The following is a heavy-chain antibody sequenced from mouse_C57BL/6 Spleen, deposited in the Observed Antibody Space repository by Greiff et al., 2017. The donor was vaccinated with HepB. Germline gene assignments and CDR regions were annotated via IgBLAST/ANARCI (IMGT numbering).Heavy chain of an antibody. Sequence: VQLQQPGAELVKPGASVKLSCKASGYTLTSYWMQWVKQRPGQGLEWIGEIDPSDSYTNYNQKFKGKATLTVDTSSSTAYMQLSSLTSEDAAVYYCARWGQLPDYFDYWGQGTTLTVSS. CDR1: GYTLTSYW. J-gene: IGHJ2*01. CDR3: ARWGQLPDYFDY. V-gene: IGHV1-50*01. CDR2: IDPSDSYT. D-gene: IGHD4-1*02.